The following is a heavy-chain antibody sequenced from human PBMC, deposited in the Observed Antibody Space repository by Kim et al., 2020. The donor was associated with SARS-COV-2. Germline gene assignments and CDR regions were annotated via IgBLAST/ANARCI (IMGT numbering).Heavy chain of an antibody. CDR2: ISGSGGST. CDR1: GFTFSSYA. J-gene: IGHJ3*02. Sequence: GGSLRLSCAASGFTFSSYAMSWVRQAPGKGLEWVSGISGSGGSTYYADSVKGRFTISRDNSKNTLYLQMNSLRAEDTAVYYCAGDDSSGYFYLDAFDIWGQGIMVTVSS. V-gene: IGHV3-23*01. CDR3: AGDDSSGYFYLDAFDI. D-gene: IGHD3-22*01.